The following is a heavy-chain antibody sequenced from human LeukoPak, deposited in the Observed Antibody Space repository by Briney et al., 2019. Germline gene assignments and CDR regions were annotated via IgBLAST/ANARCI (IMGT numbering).Heavy chain of an antibody. D-gene: IGHD3-10*01. CDR1: GFTFSSYW. J-gene: IGHJ5*02. V-gene: IGHV3-74*01. CDR3: ARAVTYFYGSVTYDWFDP. CDR2: VKSDGST. Sequence: GGSLRLSCAASGFTFSSYWMHWVRQTPGKGLVWVSRVKSDGSTIYADSVKGRFTTSRDNARNTLYLQMNSLRVEDTAMYYCARAVTYFYGSVTYDWFDPWGQGTLVTVSS.